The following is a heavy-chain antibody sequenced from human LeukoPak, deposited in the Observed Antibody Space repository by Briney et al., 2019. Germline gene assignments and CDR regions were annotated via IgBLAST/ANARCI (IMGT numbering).Heavy chain of an antibody. CDR2: IYHSGST. CDR3: ARGGLYGSGSYYNDY. V-gene: IGHV4-4*02. Sequence: PSETLSLTCAVSGGSISSSNWWSWVRQPPGKGLEWIGEIYHSGSTNYNPSLKSRVTISVDKSKNQFSLKLSSVTAADTAVYYCARGGLYGSGSYYNDYWGQGTLVTVSS. CDR1: GGSISSSNW. J-gene: IGHJ4*02. D-gene: IGHD3-10*01.